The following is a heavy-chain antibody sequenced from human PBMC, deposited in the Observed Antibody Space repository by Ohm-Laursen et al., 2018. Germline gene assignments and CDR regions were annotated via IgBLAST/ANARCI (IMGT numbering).Heavy chain of an antibody. Sequence: SLRLSCAASGFSFSTYTLNWVRQAPGKGLEWVSSVSTSGSDTYYADSVKGRFTISRDNAKNSLYLQMNSLRAEDTAVYYCARDQGWVDYWGQGILVTVSS. CDR3: ARDQGWVDY. CDR1: GFSFSTYT. CDR2: VSTSGSDT. J-gene: IGHJ4*02. V-gene: IGHV3-21*01. D-gene: IGHD6-19*01.